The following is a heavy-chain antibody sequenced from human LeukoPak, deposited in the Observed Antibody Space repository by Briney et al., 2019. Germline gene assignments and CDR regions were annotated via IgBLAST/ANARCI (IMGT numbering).Heavy chain of an antibody. D-gene: IGHD1-14*01. V-gene: IGHV4-59*08. CDR3: ARHGRAWQPTRRGFDY. J-gene: IGHJ4*02. Sequence: KPSETLSLTCTVSGGSISSYYWSWIRQPPGKGLEWIGYIYYSGSTNYNPPLKSRVTISVDTSKNQFSLKLSSVTAADTAVYYCARHGRAWQPTRRGFDYWGQGTLVTVSS. CDR1: GGSISSYY. CDR2: IYYSGST.